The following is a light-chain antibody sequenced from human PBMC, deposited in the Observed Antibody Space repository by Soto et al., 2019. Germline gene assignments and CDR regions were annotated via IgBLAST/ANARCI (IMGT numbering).Light chain of an antibody. J-gene: IGKJ4*01. Sequence: DVQMTQSPSTLSASVGDRVTITCRASHSISSYLTWYQQKPGKAPKLLIYKASNLESGVPSRFSGSGSGTEFTLTITSLQSEDFAVYYCQEYNNWHPITVGGGTKVDIK. V-gene: IGKV1-5*03. CDR1: HSISSY. CDR2: KAS. CDR3: QEYNNWHPIT.